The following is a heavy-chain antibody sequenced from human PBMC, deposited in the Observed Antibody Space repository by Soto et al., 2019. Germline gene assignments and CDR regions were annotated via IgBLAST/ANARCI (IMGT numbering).Heavy chain of an antibody. D-gene: IGHD2-2*01. J-gene: IGHJ6*02. CDR1: GYTFTDYY. CDR2: INPNSGGT. V-gene: IGHV1-2*02. CDR3: ARRVYCSSTSCPRGMDV. Sequence: ASVKVSCKASGYTFTDYYMHWVRQAPGQGLEWMGWINPNSGGTNYAQKFQGRVTMTRDTSISTAYMELSRLRSDDTAVYYCARRVYCSSTSCPRGMDVWGQGTTVTVSS.